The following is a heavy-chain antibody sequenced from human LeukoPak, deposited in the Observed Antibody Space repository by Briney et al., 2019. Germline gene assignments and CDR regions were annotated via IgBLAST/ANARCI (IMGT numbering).Heavy chain of an antibody. V-gene: IGHV3-30-3*01. CDR3: AKVLWDQQGPHFDY. CDR1: GFTFSKYD. CDR2: IAYDGNNK. J-gene: IGHJ4*02. Sequence: GGSLRLSCVASGFTFSKYDVHWVRQAPGKGLEWVAVIAYDGNNKIYADSVKGRFTISRDNSKNTLYLQMNSLRPEDTAVYSCAKVLWDQQGPHFDYWGQGTQVTVSS. D-gene: IGHD3-10*01.